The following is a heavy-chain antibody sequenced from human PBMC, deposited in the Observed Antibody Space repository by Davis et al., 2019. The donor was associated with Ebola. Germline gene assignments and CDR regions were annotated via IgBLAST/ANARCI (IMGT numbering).Heavy chain of an antibody. V-gene: IGHV4-59*12. J-gene: IGHJ4*02. CDR1: GDSMSSYY. D-gene: IGHD3-22*01. Sequence: SETLSLTCNVSGDSMSSYYWSWIRQPPGKGLEWIGYIYYSGSTNYNPSLKSRVAISVDTSKNQFSLKLSSVTAADTAVYYCARGLTYYYDSSGYYWGQGTLVTVSS. CDR2: IYYSGST. CDR3: ARGLTYYYDSSGYY.